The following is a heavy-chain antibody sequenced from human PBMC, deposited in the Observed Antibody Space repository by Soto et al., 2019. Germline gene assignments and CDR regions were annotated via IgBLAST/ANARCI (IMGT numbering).Heavy chain of an antibody. D-gene: IGHD1-26*01. Sequence: QVQLVQSGAEVKKPGASVKVSCKASGYNFIRYGFRWVRQAPGQGLEWMGWINVDNGNTKYPQKIQGRVTMTTDTSTSTVYMELRSLTSDDTAVYYCARWISGGYSDWFDPWGRGTLVTVSS. V-gene: IGHV1-18*04. CDR3: ARWISGGYSDWFDP. CDR1: GYNFIRYG. CDR2: INVDNGNT. J-gene: IGHJ5*02.